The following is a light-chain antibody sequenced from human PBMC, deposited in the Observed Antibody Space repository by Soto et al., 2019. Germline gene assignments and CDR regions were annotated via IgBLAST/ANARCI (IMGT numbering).Light chain of an antibody. Sequence: DIQMTQSQSSLSASIGDRFTITCQASQDICNSLNWYQQLPWKPPKLLIYGATNLEAGVPLRFSGRGSGTHFTFTIASLEPEDIATYSCQQYDDLPSITFGQGTRLEIK. J-gene: IGKJ5*01. V-gene: IGKV1-33*01. CDR3: QQYDDLPSIT. CDR2: GAT. CDR1: QDICNS.